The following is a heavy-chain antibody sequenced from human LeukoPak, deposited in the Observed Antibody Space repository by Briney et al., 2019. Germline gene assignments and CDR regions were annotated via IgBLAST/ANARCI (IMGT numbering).Heavy chain of an antibody. CDR3: AGYYDSSGYYDY. CDR1: GDSITYFY. J-gene: IGHJ4*02. V-gene: IGHV4-59*01. D-gene: IGHD3-22*01. Sequence: SETLSLTCSVSGDSITYFYWSWIRQPPGKGLEWIGYIYYSGSTNYNPSLKSRVTISVDTSKNQFSLKLSSVTAADTAVYYCAGYYDSSGYYDYWGQGTLVTVSS. CDR2: IYYSGST.